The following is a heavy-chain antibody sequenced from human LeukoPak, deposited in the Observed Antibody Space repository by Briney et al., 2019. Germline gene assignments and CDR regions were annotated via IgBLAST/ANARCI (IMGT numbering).Heavy chain of an antibody. V-gene: IGHV3-23*01. CDR2: IYENGGTT. J-gene: IGHJ4*02. D-gene: IGHD6-13*01. CDR1: GFTFRSHA. Sequence: GGSLRLSCVGSGFTFRSHAMSWVRQVPEKRLEFVSGIYENGGTTYYADSVKGRFSISRDNSKNTLYLQMNSLRAEDTAVYYCAKEQNTYSSSPPDYWGQGTLVTVSS. CDR3: AKEQNTYSSSPPDY.